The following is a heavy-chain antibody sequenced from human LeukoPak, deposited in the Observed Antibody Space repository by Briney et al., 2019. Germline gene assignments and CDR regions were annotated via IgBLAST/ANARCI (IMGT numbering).Heavy chain of an antibody. Sequence: SETLSLTCTVSGGSISSYYWSWLRQPPGKGLEWIGYIHYSGSTNYNPSLKSRVTISVDTSKNQFSLKLSSVTAADTAVYYCARLQYGSGSYFDYWGQGTLVTVSS. V-gene: IGHV4-59*08. CDR1: GGSISSYY. J-gene: IGHJ4*02. CDR3: ARLQYGSGSYFDY. CDR2: IHYSGST. D-gene: IGHD3-10*01.